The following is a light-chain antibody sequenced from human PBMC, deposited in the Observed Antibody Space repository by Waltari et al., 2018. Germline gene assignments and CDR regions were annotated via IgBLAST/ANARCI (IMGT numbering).Light chain of an antibody. J-gene: IGKJ1*01. CDR3: MQGTHWPWT. V-gene: IGKV2-30*02. CDR1: HSLVHSDGNTY. CDR2: KVS. Sequence: DVVMTQSPLSLPVTLGQPASISCQSSHSLVHSDGNTYLNWFQQRPGQSPRRLIYKVSNRDSGVPDRFSGSGSGTDFTLKISRVEAEDVGVYYCMQGTHWPWTCGQGTNVEFK.